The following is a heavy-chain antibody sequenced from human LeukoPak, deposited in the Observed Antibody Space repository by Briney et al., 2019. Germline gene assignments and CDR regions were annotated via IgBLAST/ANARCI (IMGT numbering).Heavy chain of an antibody. CDR3: ARARLRGWYGA. Sequence: SETLSLTCAVYGGSFSGYYWSWIRQPPGKGLEWIGEISHSGSTNYNPSLKSRVTISVDTSKNQFSLKLSSVTAADTAVYYCARARLRGWYGAWGQGTLVTVSS. J-gene: IGHJ5*02. CDR1: GGSFSGYY. D-gene: IGHD6-19*01. CDR2: ISHSGST. V-gene: IGHV4-34*01.